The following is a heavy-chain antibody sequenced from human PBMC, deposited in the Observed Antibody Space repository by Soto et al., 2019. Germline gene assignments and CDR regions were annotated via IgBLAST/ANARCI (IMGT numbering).Heavy chain of an antibody. V-gene: IGHV3-23*01. CDR2: ITGSGGRT. CDR3: AKIYSGPSDDAFDV. CDR1: GFSFSTYA. Sequence: EVQLLESGGGFAQPGGSLRLSCAASGFSFSTYAMTWVRLAPGKGLEWVSLITGSGGRTSYADSVKGRFTISRDNSKNMVCLEARNPTAGDRAVYYCAKIYSGPSDDAFDVWGQGTRVIVSS. D-gene: IGHD1-26*01. J-gene: IGHJ3*01.